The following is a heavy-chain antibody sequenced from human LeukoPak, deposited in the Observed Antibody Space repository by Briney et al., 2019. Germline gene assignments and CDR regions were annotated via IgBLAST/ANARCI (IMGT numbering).Heavy chain of an antibody. D-gene: IGHD2-21*01. V-gene: IGHV3-23*01. CDR3: TRDPNLIGILDI. CDR1: GFTFSSYA. J-gene: IGHJ3*02. Sequence: GGSLRLSCAASGFTFSSYAMSWVRQAPGKGLEWVSAIRTSASSTYYADSVKGRFTISRDNSKNTLYLQMNSLRAEDTAMYYCTRDPNLIGILDIWGQGTMVTVSS. CDR2: IRTSASST.